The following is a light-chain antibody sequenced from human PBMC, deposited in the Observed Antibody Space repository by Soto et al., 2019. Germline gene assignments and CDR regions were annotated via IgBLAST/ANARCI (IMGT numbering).Light chain of an antibody. CDR1: QSISTN. CDR2: EAS. J-gene: IGKJ1*01. CDR3: QQYNNWPPWT. V-gene: IGKV3-15*01. Sequence: EIVMTQSPATLSVSPGERATLSCRASQSISTNLAWYQQKPGQAPRLLIYEASTRATGTPARFSGSGSGTEFTLTISSLQSEDFAVYYCQQYNNWPPWTFGQGTKVDI.